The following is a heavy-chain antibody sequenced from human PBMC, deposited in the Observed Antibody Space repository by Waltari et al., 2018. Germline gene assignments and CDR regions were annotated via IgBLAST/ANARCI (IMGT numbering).Heavy chain of an antibody. CDR3: ARDGGYYYDSSGYYYGVY. Sequence: QVQLVQSGAEVKKPGSSVKVSCKASGGTFSSYAILWVRQAPGQGREWMGGIIPIFGTANYAQKFQGRVTITADESTSTAYMELSSLRSEDTAVYYCARDGGYYYDSSGYYYGVYWGQGTLVTVSS. D-gene: IGHD3-22*01. CDR2: IIPIFGTA. J-gene: IGHJ4*02. CDR1: GGTFSSYA. V-gene: IGHV1-69*01.